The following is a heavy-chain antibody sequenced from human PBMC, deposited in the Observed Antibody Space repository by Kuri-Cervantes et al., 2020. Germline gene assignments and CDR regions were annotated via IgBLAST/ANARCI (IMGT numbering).Heavy chain of an antibody. CDR3: ARGSKNVWGLLIGGYFQH. Sequence: GGSLRLSCAASGFTFSSYSMNWVRQAPGKGLEWVAVISYDGSNKYYADSVKGRFTISRDNSKNTLYLQMNSLRAEDTAVYYCARGSKNVWGLLIGGYFQHWGQGTLVTVSS. J-gene: IGHJ1*01. CDR2: ISYDGSNK. D-gene: IGHD1-26*01. V-gene: IGHV3-30*03. CDR1: GFTFSSYS.